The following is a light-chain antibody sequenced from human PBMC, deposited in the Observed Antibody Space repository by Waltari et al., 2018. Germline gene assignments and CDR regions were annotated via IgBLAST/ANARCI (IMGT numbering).Light chain of an antibody. CDR3: QQYYGDPIT. J-gene: IGKJ5*01. CDR2: WAS. V-gene: IGKV4-1*01. CDR1: QSVLSTSNNKNY. Sequence: DFVMTQSPDSLAVSLGERATINCTSSQSVLSTSNNKNYLAWFQQKPGQPPKLLFYWASTRESGVPDRFSGSGSGTDFTLTISSLQADDAAVYYCQQYYGDPITFGQGTRLEIK.